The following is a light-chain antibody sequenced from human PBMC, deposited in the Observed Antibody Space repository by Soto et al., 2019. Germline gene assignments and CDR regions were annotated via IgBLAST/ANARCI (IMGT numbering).Light chain of an antibody. CDR2: GAS. CDR3: QQYSGSPPFT. CDR1: QSVSSTH. V-gene: IGKV3-20*01. Sequence: EIVLTQSPGTLSLSPGERATLSCRASQSVSSTHIARYQQNPGQAPRLLIYGASSRATGLPDRFTGRGSGTDITLTISRPEPEDFAMYYCQQYSGSPPFTFGNVTKVEIK. J-gene: IGKJ2*01.